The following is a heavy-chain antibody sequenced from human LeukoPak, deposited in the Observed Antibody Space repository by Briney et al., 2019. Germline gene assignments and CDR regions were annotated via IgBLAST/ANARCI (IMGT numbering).Heavy chain of an antibody. CDR3: AKGATLGS. D-gene: IGHD1-26*01. V-gene: IGHV3-7*01. CDR1: GFTFSTWW. Sequence: GGSLRLSCAASGFTFSTWWMSWVRQAPGKGLEWVARIKEDGSENYCVDSVKGRFTISRDNAKNSLSLQMNSLRGEDTAVYYCAKGATLGSWGQGTLVTVTS. J-gene: IGHJ5*02. CDR2: IKEDGSEN.